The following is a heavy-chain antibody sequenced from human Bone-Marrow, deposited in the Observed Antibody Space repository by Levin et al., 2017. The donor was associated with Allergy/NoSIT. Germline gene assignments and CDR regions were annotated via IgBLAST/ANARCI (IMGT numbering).Heavy chain of an antibody. CDR2: IDQDGSQK. V-gene: IGHV3-7*03. Sequence: PGGSLRLSCAAAGFTFRDYWMTWVRQTPGRGLEWVANIDQDGSQKYYVDSVKGRFTISRDNAKNSVDLQMNYLRDDDTAVYYCARNLRGSSAYDAFDIWGHGTMVTFSS. J-gene: IGHJ3*02. D-gene: IGHD5-12*01. CDR1: GFTFRDYW. CDR3: ARNLRGSSAYDAFDI.